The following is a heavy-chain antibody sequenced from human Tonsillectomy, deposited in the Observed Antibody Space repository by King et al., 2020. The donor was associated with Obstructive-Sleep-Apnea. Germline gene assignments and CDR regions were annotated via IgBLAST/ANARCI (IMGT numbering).Heavy chain of an antibody. V-gene: IGHV4-39*07. D-gene: IGHD1-14*01. Sequence: LQLQESGPGLVKPSETLSLICTVSGGSISSSTYYWGWIRQPPGKGLEWIGSIYYSGSTYYNPSLKSRVTISVDTSKNQFSLKVSSVTAADTAVYYCARGASRYDDAFDIWGQGTMVTVSS. J-gene: IGHJ3*02. CDR3: ARGASRYDDAFDI. CDR2: IYYSGST. CDR1: GGSISSSTYY.